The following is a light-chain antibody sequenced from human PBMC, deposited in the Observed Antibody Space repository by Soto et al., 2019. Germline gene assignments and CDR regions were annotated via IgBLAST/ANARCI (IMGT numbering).Light chain of an antibody. V-gene: IGLV1-47*01. CDR1: SSNIGSNY. Sequence: QSALTQPPSASGTPGQRVTISCSGSSSNIGSNYVYWYQQLPGTAPKLLIYRNNQRPSGVPDRFSGPKSGTSASLAISGLRSEDEADYYCAAWDDSLSGVVFGGGTKVTVL. CDR3: AAWDDSLSGVV. J-gene: IGLJ2*01. CDR2: RNN.